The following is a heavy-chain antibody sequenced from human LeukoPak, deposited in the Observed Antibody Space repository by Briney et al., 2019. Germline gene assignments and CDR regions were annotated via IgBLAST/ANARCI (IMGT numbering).Heavy chain of an antibody. CDR3: ARGNAVAGY. Sequence: SETPSLTCTVSGGSISSHYWSWIRQPPGKGLEWIGYIYYSGSTNYNPSLKSRVTISVDTSKNQFSLKLSSVTAADTAVYYCARGNAVAGYWGQGTLVTVSS. CDR1: GGSISSHY. D-gene: IGHD6-19*01. V-gene: IGHV4-59*11. CDR2: IYYSGST. J-gene: IGHJ4*02.